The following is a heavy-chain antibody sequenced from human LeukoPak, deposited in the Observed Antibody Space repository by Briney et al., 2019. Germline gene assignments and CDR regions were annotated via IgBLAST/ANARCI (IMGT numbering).Heavy chain of an antibody. Sequence: SETLSLTCAVYGGSFSNYYWSWIRQPPGRGLEWIGEINDSGRTNYNPSLMSRVTVSVDTSKNQFSLRLTSVTATDTAVYYCARRWNYGSSYYIDVWGNGATVSVSS. V-gene: IGHV4-34*01. CDR1: GGSFSNYY. J-gene: IGHJ6*03. CDR3: ARRWNYGSSYYIDV. CDR2: INDSGRT. D-gene: IGHD1-7*01.